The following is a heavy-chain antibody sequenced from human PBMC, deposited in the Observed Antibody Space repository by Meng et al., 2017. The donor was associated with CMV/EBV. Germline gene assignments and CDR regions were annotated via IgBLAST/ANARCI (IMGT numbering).Heavy chain of an antibody. CDR1: GFTFGSYS. V-gene: IGHV3-21*01. CDR3: ARVVIMVYYYYGMDV. D-gene: IGHD3-3*01. CDR2: ISSSSSYI. J-gene: IGHJ6*02. Sequence: GESLKISCAASGFTFGSYSMNWVRQAPGKGLEWVSSISSSSSYIYYADSVKGRFTISRDNAKNSLYLQMNSLRAEDTAVYYCARVVIMVYYYYGMDVWGQGTTVTVSS.